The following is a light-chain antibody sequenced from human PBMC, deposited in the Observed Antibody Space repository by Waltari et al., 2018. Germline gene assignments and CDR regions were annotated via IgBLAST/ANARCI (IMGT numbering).Light chain of an antibody. Sequence: IAMTQSPSTLSASVGDSVTITCRASQNIGTWGAWYQQKPGKAPKLLIFDGSTMESGVPSRFSGSASGTDFTLTINSLQPDDFASYFCQQYNSYLSSFGQGTKLEI. CDR1: QNIGTW. J-gene: IGKJ2*01. V-gene: IGKV1-5*01. CDR2: DGS. CDR3: QQYNSYLSS.